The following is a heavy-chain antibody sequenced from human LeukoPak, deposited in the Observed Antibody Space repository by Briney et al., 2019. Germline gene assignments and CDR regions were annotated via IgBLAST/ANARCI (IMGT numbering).Heavy chain of an antibody. J-gene: IGHJ4*02. CDR3: AKYNDYDFDY. Sequence: GGSLRLSCGASGFTFRSNWMGWVRQAPVKGLEWVAKINQDGSQTKYVDSVKGRFTISRDNAKNSLHLQMNSLRADDTAVYYCAKYNDYDFDYWGQGTLVTVSP. D-gene: IGHD4-17*01. CDR2: INQDGSQT. V-gene: IGHV3-7*01. CDR1: GFTFRSNW.